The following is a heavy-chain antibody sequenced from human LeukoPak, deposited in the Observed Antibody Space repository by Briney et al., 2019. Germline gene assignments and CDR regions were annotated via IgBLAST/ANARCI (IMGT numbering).Heavy chain of an antibody. J-gene: IGHJ6*04. CDR3: ARSGGYSYGYYYGMDV. V-gene: IGHV4-59*01. CDR1: GGSISSYY. D-gene: IGHD5-18*01. CDR2: IYYSGST. Sequence: SETLSLTCTVSGGSISSYYWSWIRQPPGKGLEWIGYIYYSGSTNYNPSLKGRVTISVDTSKNQFSLKLSSVTAADTPVYYCARSGGYSYGYYYGMDVRGKGTTVTVSS.